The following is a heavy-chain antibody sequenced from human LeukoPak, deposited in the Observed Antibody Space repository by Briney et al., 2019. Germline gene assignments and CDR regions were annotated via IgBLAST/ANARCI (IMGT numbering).Heavy chain of an antibody. CDR2: ISSDGRT. V-gene: IGHV3-66*01. CDR1: GLTVISNY. D-gene: IGHD6-6*01. J-gene: IGHJ6*02. CDR3: ASRARPGYYYGMDV. Sequence: PGGSLRLSCAASGLTVISNYMSWIRQAPGKGLECVSIISSDGRTSYADSVRGRFTISRDNSKNALYLQMNSLRAEDTAVYYCASRARPGYYYGMDVWGQGTTVTVSS.